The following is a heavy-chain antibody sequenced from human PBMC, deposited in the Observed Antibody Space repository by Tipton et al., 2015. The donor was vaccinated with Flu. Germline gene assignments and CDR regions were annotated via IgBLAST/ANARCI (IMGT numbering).Heavy chain of an antibody. J-gene: IGHJ3*02. CDR3: ASQYSSSWYAAFDI. Sequence: LRLSCAVYGGSFSGYYWSWIRQPPGKGLEWIGEINHSGSTNYNPSLKSRVTISVDTSKNQFSLKLSSVTAADMAVYYCASQYSSSWYAAFDIWGQGTMVTVSS. V-gene: IGHV4-34*01. CDR2: INHSGST. CDR1: GGSFSGYY. D-gene: IGHD6-13*01.